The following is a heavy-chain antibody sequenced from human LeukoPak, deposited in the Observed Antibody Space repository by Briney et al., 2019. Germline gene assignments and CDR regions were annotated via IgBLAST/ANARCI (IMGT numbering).Heavy chain of an antibody. CDR3: VTNSWEY. V-gene: IGHV4-39*07. Sequence: SETLSLTCTVSGGSIRSSYYYWGWIRQPPGTGLEWIGSIYDSGSTYYNPSLKSRVTISVDTSKNQFSLKLNSVTAADTAVYYCVTNSWEYWGQGTLVTVSS. J-gene: IGHJ4*02. CDR1: GGSIRSSYYY. CDR2: IYDSGST. D-gene: IGHD6-13*01.